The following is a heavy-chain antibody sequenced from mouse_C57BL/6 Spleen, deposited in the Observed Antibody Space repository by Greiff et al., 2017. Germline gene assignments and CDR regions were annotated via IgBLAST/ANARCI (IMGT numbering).Heavy chain of an antibody. CDR1: GYTFTDYY. D-gene: IGHD3-2*02. CDR2: INPNNGGT. V-gene: IGHV1-26*01. CDR3: ARGSSGYFPY. Sequence: VQLQQSGPELVKPGASVKISCKASGYTFTDYYMNWVKQSHGKSLEWIGDINPNNGGTSYNQKFKGKATLTVEKSSSTAYMELSSLTSEDSAVYYCARGSSGYFPYWGQGTLVTVSA. J-gene: IGHJ3*01.